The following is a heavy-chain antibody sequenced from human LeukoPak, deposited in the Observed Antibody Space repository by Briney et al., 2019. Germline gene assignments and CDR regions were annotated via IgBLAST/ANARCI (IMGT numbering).Heavy chain of an antibody. CDR1: GGSFSGYY. J-gene: IGHJ5*02. D-gene: IGHD2-2*01. Sequence: PSETLSLTCAVYGGSFSGYYWSWIRQPPGKGLEWIGEINHSGSTNYNPSLKSRVTISVDTSKNQFSLKLSSVTAADTAVYYCARGGRGHCSSTSCYRRWSDPWGQGTLVTVSS. CDR3: ARGGRGHCSSTSCYRRWSDP. V-gene: IGHV4-34*01. CDR2: INHSGST.